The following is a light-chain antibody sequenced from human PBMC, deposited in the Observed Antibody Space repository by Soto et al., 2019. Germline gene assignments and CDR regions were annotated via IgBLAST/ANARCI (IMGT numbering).Light chain of an antibody. CDR1: QSVSDSY. J-gene: IGKJ3*01. CDR2: AS. CDR3: QHYGTSPL. V-gene: IGKV3-20*01. Sequence: EIVLTQSPGTLSLSPGERATLSCRASQSVSDSYLAWYQQKPGQAPRLLIYASSRATGIPDRFSGSGSGTDSTLTISRLEPEDFAVYYCQHYGTSPLFGPGTKVDIK.